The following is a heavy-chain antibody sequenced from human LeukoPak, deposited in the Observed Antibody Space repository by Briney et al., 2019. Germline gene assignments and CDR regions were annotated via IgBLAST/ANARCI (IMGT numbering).Heavy chain of an antibody. D-gene: IGHD1-1*01. V-gene: IGHV4-59*01. CDR2: IYYSGST. Sequence: SETLSLTCTVSGGSISSYYWSWIRQPPGKGLEWIGYIYYSGSTNYNPSLKSRVTISVDTSKNQFSLKLSSVTAADTAVYYCAREVPPGTWGQGTLVTVSS. J-gene: IGHJ5*02. CDR1: GGSISSYY. CDR3: AREVPPGT.